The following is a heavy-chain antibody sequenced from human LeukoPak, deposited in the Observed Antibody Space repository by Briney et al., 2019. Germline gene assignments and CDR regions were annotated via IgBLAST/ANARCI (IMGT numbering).Heavy chain of an antibody. CDR2: VSWDGGGT. CDR3: ARDTSGYGVRGDY. Sequence: SGGSLRLSCAASGFTFDDYGMNWVRQAPGKGLEWVSLVSWDGGGTYYAASVKGRFTVSRDNSKNTLYLQMTSLRAEDTAVYYCARDTSGYGVRGDYWGQGTLVTVSS. D-gene: IGHD5-12*01. CDR1: GFTFDDYG. J-gene: IGHJ4*02. V-gene: IGHV3-43D*03.